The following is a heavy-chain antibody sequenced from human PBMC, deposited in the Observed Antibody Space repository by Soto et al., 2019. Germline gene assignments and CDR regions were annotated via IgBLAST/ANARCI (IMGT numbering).Heavy chain of an antibody. D-gene: IGHD6-19*01. CDR2: ISWNSGSI. CDR1: GFVFDEYA. J-gene: IGHJ4*01. Sequence: AGGSLRLSCAASGFVFDEYAMHWVRQAPGKGLEWVSGISWNSGSIGYADSVRGRFTVSRDNAKNSLYLQMNSLRPEDTAIYFCARVAYRNGWIFDYWGQGTLVTVSS. V-gene: IGHV3-9*01. CDR3: ARVAYRNGWIFDY.